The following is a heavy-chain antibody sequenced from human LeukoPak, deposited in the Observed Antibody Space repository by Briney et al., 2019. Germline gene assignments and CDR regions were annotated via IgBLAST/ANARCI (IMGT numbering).Heavy chain of an antibody. J-gene: IGHJ4*02. Sequence: PSETLSLTCAVYGGSFSGYYWSWIRQPPGKGLEWIGEINHSGSTNYNPSLKSRVTISVDTSKNQFSLKLSSVTAADTAVYYCARSGWYFVDYWGQGTLVTVSS. D-gene: IGHD6-19*01. V-gene: IGHV4-34*01. CDR2: INHSGST. CDR3: ARSGWYFVDY. CDR1: GGSFSGYY.